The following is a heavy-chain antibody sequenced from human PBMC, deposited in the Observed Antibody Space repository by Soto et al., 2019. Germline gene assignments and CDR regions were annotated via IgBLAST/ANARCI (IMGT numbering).Heavy chain of an antibody. Sequence: PSETLSLTCTVSGGSISSYYWSWIRQPPGKGLEWIGYIYYSGGTNYNPSLKSRVTISVDTSKNQFSLKLSSVTAADTAVYYCARDPLGRDGYGYWGQGTLVTVSS. V-gene: IGHV4-59*01. CDR3: ARDPLGRDGYGY. CDR2: IYYSGGT. D-gene: IGHD5-12*01. CDR1: GGSISSYY. J-gene: IGHJ4*02.